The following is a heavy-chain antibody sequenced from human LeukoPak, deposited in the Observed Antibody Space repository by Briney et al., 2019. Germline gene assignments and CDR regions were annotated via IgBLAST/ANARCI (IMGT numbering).Heavy chain of an antibody. V-gene: IGHV3-23*01. D-gene: IGHD3-16*01. J-gene: IGHJ5*02. Sequence: GGSLRLSCTVSGFSLSSYAMSWVRRAPGKGLEWVSATSSSDDGKYYADSVRGRFTISRDNSRNTMYLQMNSLRAEDTAVYYCAKDDNYIRFSSWGQGTLVTVSS. CDR2: TSSSDDGK. CDR1: GFSLSSYA. CDR3: AKDDNYIRFSS.